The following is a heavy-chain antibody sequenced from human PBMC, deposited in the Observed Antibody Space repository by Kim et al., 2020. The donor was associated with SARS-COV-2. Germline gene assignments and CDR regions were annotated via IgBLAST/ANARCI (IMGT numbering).Heavy chain of an antibody. J-gene: IGHJ3*02. CDR3: VLLWFGELMSPDAFDI. CDR1: GFTFSSYE. V-gene: IGHV3-48*03. D-gene: IGHD3-10*01. Sequence: GGSLRLSCAASGFTFSSYEMNWVRQAPGKGLEWVSYISSSGSTIYYADSVKGRFTISRDNAKNSLYLQMNSLRAEDTAVYYCVLLWFGELMSPDAFDIWGQGTMVTVSS. CDR2: ISSSGSTI.